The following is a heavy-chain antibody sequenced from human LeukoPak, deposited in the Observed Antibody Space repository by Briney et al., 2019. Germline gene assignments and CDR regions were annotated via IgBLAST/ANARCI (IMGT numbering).Heavy chain of an antibody. J-gene: IGHJ4*01. CDR2: IRSKTKSGET. V-gene: IGHV3-73*01. Sequence: PGGSLRLSCYASGFTFSDSVIHWVRHAAGKGLEWVCRIRSKTKSGETAYAASVKGRFTISRDDSKDTAYLQMNSLKPEDTAVYYCTSPAHDFDIWSGYYSLWGHGTQVTVSS. D-gene: IGHD3-3*01. CDR3: TSPAHDFDIWSGYYSL. CDR1: GFTFSDSV.